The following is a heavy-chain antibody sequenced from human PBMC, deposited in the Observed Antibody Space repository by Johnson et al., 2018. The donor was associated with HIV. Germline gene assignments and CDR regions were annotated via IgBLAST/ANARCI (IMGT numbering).Heavy chain of an antibody. D-gene: IGHD3-22*01. J-gene: IGHJ3*02. V-gene: IGHV3-30-3*01. CDR3: ARGPPRRVVVFGALHI. CDR2: ISFDGSNK. CDR1: GFTFSSYA. Sequence: QVQLVESGGGLIQPGGSLRLSCAASGFTFSSYAMHWVRQAPGKGLEWVAVISFDGSNKYYADSVKGRFTISRDNSKNTLYLQMNSLRAEDTAVYYCARGPPRRVVVFGALHIWGQGTLVTGSA.